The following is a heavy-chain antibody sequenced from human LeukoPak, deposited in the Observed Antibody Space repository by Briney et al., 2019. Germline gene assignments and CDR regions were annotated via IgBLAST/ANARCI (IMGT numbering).Heavy chain of an antibody. V-gene: IGHV1-69*13. J-gene: IGHJ5*02. CDR1: GGTFSSYA. CDR2: IIPIFGTA. Sequence: SVKVSCKASGGTFSSYAISWVRQAPGQGLEWMGGIIPIFGTANYAQKFQGRVTITADESTSTAYMELSSLRSEDTAVYYCARDLRYCSSTSCYEEVVDPWGQGTLVTVSS. CDR3: ARDLRYCSSTSCYEEVVDP. D-gene: IGHD2-2*01.